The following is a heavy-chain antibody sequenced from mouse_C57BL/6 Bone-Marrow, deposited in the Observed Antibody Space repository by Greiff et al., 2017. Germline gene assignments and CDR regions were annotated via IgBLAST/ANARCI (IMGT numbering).Heavy chain of an antibody. CDR1: GYSITSGYY. V-gene: IGHV3-6*01. CDR3: ARGGFFYAMDY. J-gene: IGHJ4*01. CDR2: ISYDGSN. Sequence: ESGPGLVKPSQSLSLTCSVTGYSITSGYYWNWIRHFPGNKLEWMGYISYDGSNNYNPSLKNRISITRDTSKNQFFLKLNSVTTEDTATYYCARGGFFYAMDYWGQGTSVTVSS. D-gene: IGHD1-1*02.